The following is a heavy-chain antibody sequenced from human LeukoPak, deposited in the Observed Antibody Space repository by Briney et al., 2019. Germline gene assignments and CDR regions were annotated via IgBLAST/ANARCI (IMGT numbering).Heavy chain of an antibody. CDR2: IYPRDGST. J-gene: IGHJ4*02. Sequence: ASVKVSCKASGYTFTNNYLHWVRQAPGQGLEWMGMIYPRDGSTSYAQNFQGRVTVTRDTSTTTVHMELRGLRSEDTAVYYCARDQEGFDYWGQGTGVTVSS. CDR1: GYTFTNNY. V-gene: IGHV1-46*01. CDR3: ARDQEGFDY.